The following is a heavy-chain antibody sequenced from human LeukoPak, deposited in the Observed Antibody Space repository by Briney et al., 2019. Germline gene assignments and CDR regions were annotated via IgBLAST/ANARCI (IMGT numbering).Heavy chain of an antibody. CDR2: IYWDDDK. CDR3: AHRPGDFWSGYSLFDP. V-gene: IGHV2-5*02. J-gene: IGHJ5*02. CDR1: GFSLSTSGVG. D-gene: IGHD3-3*01. Sequence: SGPTLVKPTQTLTLTCTFSGFSLSTSGVGVGWIRQPPGKALEWLSLIYWDDDKRYSPSLKSRLTITKDTSNTQVVLTMTNMDPVDTATYYCAHRPGDFWSGYSLFDPWGQGTLVTVSS.